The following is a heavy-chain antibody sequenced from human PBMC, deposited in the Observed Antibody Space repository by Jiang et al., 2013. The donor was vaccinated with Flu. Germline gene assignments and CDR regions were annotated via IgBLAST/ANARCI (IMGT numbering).Heavy chain of an antibody. CDR2: TFYRSKWYN. D-gene: IGHD6-13*01. CDR1: GDSVSSNSAA. J-gene: IGHJ3*02. Sequence: QTLSLTCAISGDSVSSNSAAWNWIRQSPSRGLEWLGRTFYRSKWYNDYALSVKSRITINPDTSRHQSSLHLNSVTPEDTAVYFCARSDIAAAGLDAFDIWGQGTMVTVSS. CDR3: ARSDIAAAGLDAFDI. V-gene: IGHV6-1*01.